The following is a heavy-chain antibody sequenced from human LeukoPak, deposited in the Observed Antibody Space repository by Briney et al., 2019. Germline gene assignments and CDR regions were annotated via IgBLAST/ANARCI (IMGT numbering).Heavy chain of an antibody. V-gene: IGHV3-9*01. CDR1: GFTFDDYA. J-gene: IGHJ1*01. CDR2: ISWNSGSI. CDR3: AKDSLSGYSAFQH. Sequence: GGSLRLSCAASGFTFDDYAMHWVRQAPGKGLEWVSGISWNSGSIGYADSVKGRFTISRDNAKNSLYLQMNSLRAEDTALYYCAKDSLSGYSAFQHWGQGTLVTVSP. D-gene: IGHD3-22*01.